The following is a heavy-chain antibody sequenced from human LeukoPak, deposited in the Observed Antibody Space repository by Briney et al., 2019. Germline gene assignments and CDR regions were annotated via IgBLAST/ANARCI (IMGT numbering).Heavy chain of an antibody. CDR1: GGTFSSYA. V-gene: IGHV1-69*04. CDR2: IIPILGIA. J-gene: IGHJ5*02. CDR3: ARGYRNWNDGSWFDP. D-gene: IGHD1-1*01. Sequence: ASVKVSCKASGGTFSSYAISWVRQAPGQGLEWMGRIIPILGIANYAQKFQGRVTITADKSTSTAYMELSSLRSEDTAVYYCARGYRNWNDGSWFDPWGQGTLVPVSS.